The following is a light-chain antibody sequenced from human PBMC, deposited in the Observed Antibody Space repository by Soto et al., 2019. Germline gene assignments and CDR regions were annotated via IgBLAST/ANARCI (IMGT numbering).Light chain of an antibody. Sequence: DIVMTQSPDSLAVSLGERATINCKSSQSVLYSSNSKNYLGWYQQKPGRPPKLLIYWASTRESGVPDRFSGSGSGTDFTLTISSLQAEDVAVYYCQQYYSSPWTFGQGTKVEIK. CDR2: WAS. CDR1: QSVLYSSNSKNY. V-gene: IGKV4-1*01. J-gene: IGKJ1*01. CDR3: QQYYSSPWT.